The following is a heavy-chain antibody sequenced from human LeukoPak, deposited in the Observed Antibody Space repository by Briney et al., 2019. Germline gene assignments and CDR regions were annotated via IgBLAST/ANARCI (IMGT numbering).Heavy chain of an antibody. V-gene: IGHV3-21*01. CDR1: GFTFSSYS. Sequence: GGSLRLSCAASGFTFSSYSMNWVRQAPGKGLEWVSSISSSSSYIYYADSVKGRFTISRDNAKNSLYLQMNSLRAEDTAVYYCARSLPYYYDSSGSRGYFDHWGQGTLVTVSS. J-gene: IGHJ4*02. CDR3: ARSLPYYYDSSGSRGYFDH. CDR2: ISSSSSYI. D-gene: IGHD3-22*01.